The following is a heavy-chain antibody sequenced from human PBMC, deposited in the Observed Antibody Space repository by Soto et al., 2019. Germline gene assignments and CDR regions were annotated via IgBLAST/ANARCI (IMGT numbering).Heavy chain of an antibody. Sequence: QVQLQESDPGLVKPSQTLSLTCTVAGGSISSGDYYWSWIRQPPGKGLEWSGYIYYSGSTYYNPSLKSRVTISVDTSKNQFSLKLSSVTAADTAVYYCARGKDSSGYYQYYYFDYWGQGTLVTVSS. D-gene: IGHD3-22*01. J-gene: IGHJ4*02. CDR2: IYYSGST. CDR3: ARGKDSSGYYQYYYFDY. CDR1: GGSISSGDYY. V-gene: IGHV4-30-4*01.